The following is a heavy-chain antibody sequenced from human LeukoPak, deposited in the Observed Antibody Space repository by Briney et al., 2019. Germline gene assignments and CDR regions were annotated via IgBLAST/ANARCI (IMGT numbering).Heavy chain of an antibody. CDR3: ARLGYCSSGVCYTSAFDY. CDR2: ILSVDSDT. J-gene: IGHJ4*02. V-gene: IGHV5-51*01. CDR1: GYSFTTYW. Sequence: GESLKISCKASGYSFTTYWIGWVRQMPGKGLEWMGIILSVDSDTRYSPSFEGQVTISADESITTAYLQWSSLKASDTAMYYCARLGYCSSGVCYTSAFDYWGQGTLVTVSS. D-gene: IGHD2-8*01.